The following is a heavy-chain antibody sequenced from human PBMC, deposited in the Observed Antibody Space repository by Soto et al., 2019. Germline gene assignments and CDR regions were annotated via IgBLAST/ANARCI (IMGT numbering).Heavy chain of an antibody. CDR1: GYTLTNYA. V-gene: IGHV1-3*01. D-gene: IGHD2-15*01. Sequence: QVQLVQSGAEVKKPGASVKVSCKASGYTLTNYAIHWVRQAPGQRLEWMGWINPGNGDTKYSQEFQGRVTFTRDTSARPASMELNSLRFEDTAVYYCARGYCSGGTCLYYFDYWGQGTLVTVSS. J-gene: IGHJ4*02. CDR2: INPGNGDT. CDR3: ARGYCSGGTCLYYFDY.